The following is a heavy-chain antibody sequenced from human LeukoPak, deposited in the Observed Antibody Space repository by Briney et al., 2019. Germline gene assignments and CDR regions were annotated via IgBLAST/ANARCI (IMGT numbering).Heavy chain of an antibody. D-gene: IGHD6-13*01. CDR2: ISGSSSSSDGGAK. J-gene: IGHJ4*02. V-gene: IGHV3-48*02. CDR1: GFTFSTYS. Sequence: GGSLRLSCTACGFTFSTYSMNWVRQAPGRGLEWVSYISGSSSSSDGGAKQYADSVKGRFTISRDNDKNSLYLQMNRLRDEDTAVYYWARGTGSESWYIDHWGQGTLVSVSS. CDR3: ARGTGSESWYIDH.